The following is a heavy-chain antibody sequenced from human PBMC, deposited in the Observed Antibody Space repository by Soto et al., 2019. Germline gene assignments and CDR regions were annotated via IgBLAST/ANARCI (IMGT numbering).Heavy chain of an antibody. D-gene: IGHD6-6*01. CDR2: ISSSSSYI. Sequence: EVQLVESGGGLVKPGGSLRLSCAASGFTFSSYSMNWVRQAPGKGLEWVSSISSSSSYIYYADSVKGRFTISRDNTKNSLYLQMNSLRAEDTAVYYCAGTRSSIAARGRFDYWGQGTLVTVSS. CDR1: GFTFSSYS. V-gene: IGHV3-21*01. CDR3: AGTRSSIAARGRFDY. J-gene: IGHJ4*02.